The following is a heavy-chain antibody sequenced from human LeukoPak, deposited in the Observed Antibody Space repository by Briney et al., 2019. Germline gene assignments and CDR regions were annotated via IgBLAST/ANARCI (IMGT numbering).Heavy chain of an antibody. Sequence: GASVKVSCKASGYTLINYALSWVRQAPGQGLEWMGWVTPNTGNTYYAQRLQGRVTMTTDSSANTAYMGLRGLTSDDTATYFCAREAMSGFSSGWYADYWGQGTLITVSS. V-gene: IGHV1-18*01. CDR3: AREAMSGFSSGWYADY. J-gene: IGHJ4*02. D-gene: IGHD6-19*01. CDR1: GYTLINYA. CDR2: VTPNTGNT.